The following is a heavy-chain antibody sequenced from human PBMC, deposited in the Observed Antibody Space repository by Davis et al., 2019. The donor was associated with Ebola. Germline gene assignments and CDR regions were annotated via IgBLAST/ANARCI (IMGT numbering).Heavy chain of an antibody. J-gene: IGHJ6*02. CDR3: AKDRLEGWLPDYYYYGMDV. Sequence: GESLKISCAASGFTFSSYGMPWVRQAPGKGLEWVAFIRYDGSNKYYADSVKGRFTISRDNSKNKLYLQMNSLRAEDTAVYYCAKDRLEGWLPDYYYYGMDVWGQGTTVTVSS. CDR1: GFTFSSYG. D-gene: IGHD5-24*01. CDR2: IRYDGSNK. V-gene: IGHV3-30*02.